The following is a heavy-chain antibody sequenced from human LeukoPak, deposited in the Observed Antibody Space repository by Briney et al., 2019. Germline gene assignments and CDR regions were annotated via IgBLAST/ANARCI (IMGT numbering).Heavy chain of an antibody. Sequence: SETLSLTCAVYGGSFSGYYWSWIRQPPGKGLEWIGYIYYSGSTNCNPSLKSRVTISVDTSKNQFSLKLRSVTAADTAVYYCARGGRDGYSLYPFDYWGQGTLVTVSS. V-gene: IGHV4-59*08. CDR1: GGSFSGYY. CDR3: ARGGRDGYSLYPFDY. CDR2: IYYSGST. D-gene: IGHD5-24*01. J-gene: IGHJ4*02.